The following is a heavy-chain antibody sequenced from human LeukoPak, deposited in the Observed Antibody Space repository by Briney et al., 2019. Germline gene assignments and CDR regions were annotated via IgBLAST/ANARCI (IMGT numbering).Heavy chain of an antibody. D-gene: IGHD3-3*01. CDR1: GFTFSSYA. V-gene: IGHV3-23*01. CDR3: AKQDHYDFWSGYQHFDY. Sequence: GGSLRLSCAASGFTFSSYAMSWVRQGPGKGLEWVSAISGSGGSTYYADSVKGRFTISRDNSKNTLYLQMNSLRAEDTAVYYCAKQDHYDFWSGYQHFDYWGQGTLVTVSS. J-gene: IGHJ4*02. CDR2: ISGSGGST.